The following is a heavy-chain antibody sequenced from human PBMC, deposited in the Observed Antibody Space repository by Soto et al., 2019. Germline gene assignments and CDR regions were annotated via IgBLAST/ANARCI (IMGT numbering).Heavy chain of an antibody. CDR2: ISKDGTSQ. CDR1: GFTFSSYV. Sequence: QVQLVESGGGVVQPGRSLRLSCAASGFTFSSYVMHWVRQAPGKGLEWVAAISKDGTSQHYADSVKDRFTISRDNSKDTLYVQMDTLRAEDTAVYYCATEDHSSGHAGTFQHWGQGTLVTVSS. V-gene: IGHV3-30*04. J-gene: IGHJ1*01. D-gene: IGHD3-22*01. CDR3: ATEDHSSGHAGTFQH.